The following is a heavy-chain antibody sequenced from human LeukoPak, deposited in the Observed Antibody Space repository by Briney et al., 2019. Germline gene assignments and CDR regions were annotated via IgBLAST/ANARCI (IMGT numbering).Heavy chain of an antibody. CDR3: TRDKDKWLRFGGLNWFDP. J-gene: IGHJ5*02. V-gene: IGHV3-7*03. CDR2: IKQDGSEK. CDR1: GFTFSSYW. D-gene: IGHD5-12*01. Sequence: GGSLRLSCAASGFTFSSYWMSWVRQAPGKGLEWVANIKQDGSEKYYVDSVKGRFTISRDNAKNSLYLQMNSLRAEDTAVYYCTRDKDKWLRFGGLNWFDPWGQGTLVTVSS.